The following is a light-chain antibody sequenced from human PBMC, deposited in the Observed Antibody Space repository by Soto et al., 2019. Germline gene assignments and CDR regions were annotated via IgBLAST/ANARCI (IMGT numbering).Light chain of an antibody. Sequence: DIVLTQSPGTLSLSPGERATLSCKTSQSSGSNFLAWYQHKPGQAPRLLIYASSNRATGIPDRFTGSASGTEFTLTISSLQSEDFAVYYCQQYINLWTFGQGTKVDIK. V-gene: IGKV3-20*01. CDR2: ASS. CDR1: QSSGSNF. J-gene: IGKJ1*01. CDR3: QQYINLWT.